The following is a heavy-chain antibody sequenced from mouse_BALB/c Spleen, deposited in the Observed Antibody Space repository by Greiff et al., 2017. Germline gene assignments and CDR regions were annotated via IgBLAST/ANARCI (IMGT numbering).Heavy chain of an antibody. Sequence: VQLKQSGGGLVQPGGSRKLSCAASGFTFSDYGMAWVRQAPGKGPEWVAFISNLAYSIYYADTVTGRFTISRENAKNTLYLEMSSLRSEDTAMYYCARDWDRGLYAMDYWGQGTSVTVSS. V-gene: IGHV5-15*02. J-gene: IGHJ4*01. D-gene: IGHD3-3*01. CDR1: GFTFSDYG. CDR2: ISNLAYSI. CDR3: ARDWDRGLYAMDY.